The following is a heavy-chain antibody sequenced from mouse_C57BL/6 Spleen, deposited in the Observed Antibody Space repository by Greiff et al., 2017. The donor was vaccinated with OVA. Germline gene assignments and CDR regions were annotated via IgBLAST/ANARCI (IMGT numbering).Heavy chain of an antibody. CDR3: ARYSGDYADFDY. J-gene: IGHJ2*01. CDR2: IYPGDGDT. Sequence: QVQLKQSGAELVKPGASVKISCKASGYAFSSYWMNWVKQRPGKGLEWIGQIYPGDGDTNYNGKFKGKATLTADKSSSTAYMQLSSLTSEDSAVYFCARYSGDYADFDYWGQGTTLTVSS. CDR1: GYAFSSYW. D-gene: IGHD2-4*01. V-gene: IGHV1-80*01.